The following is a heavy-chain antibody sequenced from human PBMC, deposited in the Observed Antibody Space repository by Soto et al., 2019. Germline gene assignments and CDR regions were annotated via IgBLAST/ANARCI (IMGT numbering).Heavy chain of an antibody. CDR2: ISWNSGSI. CDR1: GFTFDDYA. D-gene: IGHD2-2*01. Sequence: EVQLVESGGGLVQPGRSLRLSCAASGFTFDDYAMHWVRQAPGKGLEWVSGISWNSGSIGYADSVKGRFTISRDNAKNSLYLQRNSLRAEDTALYYCANEPDIVLVPAAMEWYYYYMDVWGKGTTVTVSS. CDR3: ANEPDIVLVPAAMEWYYYYMDV. J-gene: IGHJ6*03. V-gene: IGHV3-9*01.